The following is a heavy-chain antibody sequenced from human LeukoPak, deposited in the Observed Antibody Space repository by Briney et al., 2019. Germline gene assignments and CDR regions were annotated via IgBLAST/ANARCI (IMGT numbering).Heavy chain of an antibody. J-gene: IGHJ4*02. Sequence: SETLSLTCTVSGGSISSGDYYWRWIRQPPGKGLEWIGYIYYSGSTYYNPSLKSRVTISVDTSKNQFSLKLSSVTAADTAVYYCARVAFGPDYYGSGSYRGGVDYWGQGTLVTVSS. V-gene: IGHV4-30-4*01. D-gene: IGHD3-10*01. CDR1: GGSISSGDYY. CDR3: ARVAFGPDYYGSGSYRGGVDY. CDR2: IYYSGST.